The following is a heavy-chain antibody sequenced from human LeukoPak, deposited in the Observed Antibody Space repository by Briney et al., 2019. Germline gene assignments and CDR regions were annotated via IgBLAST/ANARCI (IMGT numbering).Heavy chain of an antibody. CDR3: ARHAWLVGNWYFDL. Sequence: GESLKISCKGPGYSFTSYWIGWVRQMPGKGLEWMGIIYPGDSDTRYSPSFQGQVTISADKSISTAYLQWGSLKASDTAMYYCARHAWLVGNWYFDLWGRGTLVTVSS. J-gene: IGHJ2*01. D-gene: IGHD6-19*01. V-gene: IGHV5-51*01. CDR1: GYSFTSYW. CDR2: IYPGDSDT.